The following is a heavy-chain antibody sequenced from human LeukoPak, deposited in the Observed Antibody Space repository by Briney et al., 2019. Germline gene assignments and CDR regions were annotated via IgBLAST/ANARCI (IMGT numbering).Heavy chain of an antibody. CDR3: ARDANYYFDY. CDR1: GFTFTSYG. D-gene: IGHD4/OR15-4a*01. J-gene: IGHJ4*02. CDR2: IWYDGTKK. V-gene: IGHV3-33*01. Sequence: PGGSLRLSCAASGFTFTSYGMHWVRQAPGKGLEWVALIWYDGTKKYYGDSVKGRFTISRDNSNNTLYLQMNSLRADDTAVYFCARDANYYFDYWGQGILVTVSS.